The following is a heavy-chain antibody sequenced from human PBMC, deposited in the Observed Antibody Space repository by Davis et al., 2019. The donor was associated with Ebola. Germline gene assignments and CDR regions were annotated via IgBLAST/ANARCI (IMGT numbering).Heavy chain of an antibody. CDR2: IYYSGST. D-gene: IGHD5-12*01. CDR3: ARVGYSGYGSLGDYFDY. CDR1: GGSISSYY. V-gene: IGHV4-59*01. J-gene: IGHJ4*02. Sequence: PSETLSLTCTVSGGSISSYYWSWIRQPPGKGLEWIGYIYYSGSTNYNPSLKSRVTISVDTSKNQFSLKLSSVTAADTAVYYCARVGYSGYGSLGDYFDYWGQGTLVTVSS.